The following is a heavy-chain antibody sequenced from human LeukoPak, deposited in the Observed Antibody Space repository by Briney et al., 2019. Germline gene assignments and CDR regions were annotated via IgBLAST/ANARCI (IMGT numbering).Heavy chain of an antibody. Sequence: PGGSLRLSCAASGFTFSSYSMNWVRQAPGKGLEWVSSISSSSSYIYYADSVKGRFTISRDNAKNSLYLQMNRLRAEDTAVYYCARGVAVAGTPSRWFDPWGQGTLVTVSS. CDR1: GFTFSSYS. V-gene: IGHV3-21*01. D-gene: IGHD6-19*01. CDR2: ISSSSSYI. CDR3: ARGVAVAGTPSRWFDP. J-gene: IGHJ5*02.